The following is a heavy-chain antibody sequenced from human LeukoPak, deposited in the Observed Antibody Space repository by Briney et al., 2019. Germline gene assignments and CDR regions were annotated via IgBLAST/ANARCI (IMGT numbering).Heavy chain of an antibody. Sequence: SVKVSCKASGGTFSSYAISWVRQAPGQGLEWMGGINPIFGTANYAQKFQGRVTITTDESTSTAYMELSSLRSEDTAVYYCARERFPGSSGSYYYYWGQGTLVTVSS. CDR2: INPIFGTA. V-gene: IGHV1-69*05. J-gene: IGHJ4*02. CDR3: ARERFPGSSGSYYYY. D-gene: IGHD3-10*01. CDR1: GGTFSSYA.